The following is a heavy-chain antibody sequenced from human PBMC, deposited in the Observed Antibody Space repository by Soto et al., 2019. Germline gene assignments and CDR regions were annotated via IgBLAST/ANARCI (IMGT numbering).Heavy chain of an antibody. CDR1: GYTFTSYG. Sequence: ASVKVSCKASGYTFTSYGISWVRQAPGQGLEWMGWISAYNGNTNYAQKLQGRVTMTTDTSTSTAYMELRSLRSDDTAVYYCARERSRPLLLWFGELFGQDWFDPWGQGTLVTVS. J-gene: IGHJ5*02. V-gene: IGHV1-18*01. CDR2: ISAYNGNT. D-gene: IGHD3-10*01. CDR3: ARERSRPLLLWFGELFGQDWFDP.